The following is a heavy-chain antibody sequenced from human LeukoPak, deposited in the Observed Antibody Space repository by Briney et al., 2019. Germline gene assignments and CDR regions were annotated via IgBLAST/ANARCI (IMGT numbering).Heavy chain of an antibody. CDR1: GFTFDDYA. CDR3: AKDYYDSSGLADAFDI. CDR2: ISWNSGSI. J-gene: IGHJ3*02. D-gene: IGHD3-22*01. Sequence: PGGSLRLSCAASGFTFDDYAMHWVRHAPGKGLEWVSGISWNSGSIGYADSVKGRFTISRDNAKNSLYLQMNSLRAEDTALYYCAKDYYDSSGLADAFDIWGQGTMVTVSS. V-gene: IGHV3-9*01.